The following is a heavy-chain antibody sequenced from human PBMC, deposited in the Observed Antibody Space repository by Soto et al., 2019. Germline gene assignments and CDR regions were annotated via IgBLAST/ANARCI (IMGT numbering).Heavy chain of an antibody. CDR1: GGSISSGGYY. Sequence: SETLSLTCTVSGGSISSGGYYWSWIRQHPGKGLEWIGYIYYSGSTYYNPSLKSRVTISVDTSKNQFSLKLSSVTAADTAVYYCARVRRDCSGGSCYSAAHIDYWGQGTLVPVSS. CDR2: IYYSGST. CDR3: ARVRRDCSGGSCYSAAHIDY. V-gene: IGHV4-31*03. J-gene: IGHJ4*02. D-gene: IGHD2-15*01.